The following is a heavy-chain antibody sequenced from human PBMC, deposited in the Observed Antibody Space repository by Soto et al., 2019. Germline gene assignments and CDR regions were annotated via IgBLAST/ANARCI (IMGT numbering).Heavy chain of an antibody. Sequence: QEQLLQSGAEVKKPGASVTVSCKASGYTFLIYFVHWVRQAPGQGLEWMGIINPGSGTTNYSQQFQGRVIMTSDTSTSTVHMAMTSLTSEDTAVYFCAREKILDGSGRRHYYGMDVWGQGTAVSVSS. D-gene: IGHD3-10*01. CDR2: INPGSGTT. CDR1: GYTFLIYF. CDR3: AREKILDGSGRRHYYGMDV. V-gene: IGHV1-46*01. J-gene: IGHJ6*02.